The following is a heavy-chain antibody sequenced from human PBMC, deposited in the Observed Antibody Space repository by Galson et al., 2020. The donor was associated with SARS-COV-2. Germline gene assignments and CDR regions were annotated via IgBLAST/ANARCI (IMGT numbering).Heavy chain of an antibody. Sequence: SETLSLTCIVSRGSISGYYWSWVRQPPGKGLEWIAYIYDSGTARYNSSLKSRVTISVDTSKNEFSLEVTSVTAADTGVYYCARHSPGVCDGGSCPYYFDYWGQGILVTVSS. CDR1: RGSISGYY. CDR2: IYDSGTA. CDR3: ARHSPGVCDGGSCPYYFDY. J-gene: IGHJ4*02. D-gene: IGHD2-15*01. V-gene: IGHV4-59*01.